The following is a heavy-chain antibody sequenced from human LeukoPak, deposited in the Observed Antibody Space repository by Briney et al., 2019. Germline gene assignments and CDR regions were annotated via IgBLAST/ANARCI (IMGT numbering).Heavy chain of an antibody. J-gene: IGHJ3*02. CDR1: GFTFSDYY. CDR2: ISSSSSYI. Sequence: GGSLRLSCAASGFTFSDYYMSWIRQAPGKGLEWVSSISSSSSYIYYADSVKGRFTISRDNAKNSLYLQMNSLRAEDTAVYYCARRDPTLAALGAFDIWGQGTMVTVSS. CDR3: ARRDPTLAALGAFDI. D-gene: IGHD4-23*01. V-gene: IGHV3-11*06.